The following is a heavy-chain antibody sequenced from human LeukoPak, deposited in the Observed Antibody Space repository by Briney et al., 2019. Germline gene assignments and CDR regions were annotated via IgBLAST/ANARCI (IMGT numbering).Heavy chain of an antibody. D-gene: IGHD1-26*01. CDR1: GFTFSSYS. J-gene: IGHJ6*03. CDR3: AKSSGSYFSYYYYYYMDV. V-gene: IGHV3-21*04. Sequence: PGGSLRLSCAASGFTFSSYSMNWVRQSPGKGLEWVSSISSSSSYIYYADSVKGRFTISRDNAKNSLYLQMNSLRAEDTALYYCAKSSGSYFSYYYYYYMDVWGKGTTVTVSS. CDR2: ISSSSSYI.